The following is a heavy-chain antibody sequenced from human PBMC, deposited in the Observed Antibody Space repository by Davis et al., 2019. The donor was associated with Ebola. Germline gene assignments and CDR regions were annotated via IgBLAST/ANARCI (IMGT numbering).Heavy chain of an antibody. J-gene: IGHJ4*02. CDR2: IKSDGSSA. CDR3: GSPVVA. D-gene: IGHD2-15*01. CDR1: GFTFSGHW. Sequence: PGGSLRLSCAASGFTFSGHWMHWVRQAPGKGLVWVSQIKSDGSSATYADSVKGRFTISRDNAKNTLYLQMNSLRAEDTAVYYYGSPVVAWGQGTLVTVSS. V-gene: IGHV3-74*01.